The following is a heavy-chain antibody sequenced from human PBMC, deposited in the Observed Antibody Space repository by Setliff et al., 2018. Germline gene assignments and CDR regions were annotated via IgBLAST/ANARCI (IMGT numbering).Heavy chain of an antibody. Sequence: GESLKISCKGSGYSFTSYWIGWVRQMPGKGLEWMGIIYPGDSGTRYSPSFQDRVTMTIDTSATTVYMELKSLRSDDTAVYYCVRSSAPQVVLAADFDFWGQGTPVTVSS. CDR1: GYSFTSYW. J-gene: IGHJ4*02. D-gene: IGHD6-19*01. CDR3: VRSSAPQVVLAADFDF. V-gene: IGHV5-51*01. CDR2: IYPGDSGT.